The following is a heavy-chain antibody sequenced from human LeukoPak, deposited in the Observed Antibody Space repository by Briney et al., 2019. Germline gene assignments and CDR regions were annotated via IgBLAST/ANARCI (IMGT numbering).Heavy chain of an antibody. CDR2: FYPDDPET. CDR1: GYNFTSYW. Sequence: GESLKISCKASGYNFTSYWIAWVRQMPGKGLEWMGIFYPDDPETRYSPSFQGQVTISADKSTSAAYLQWTSLKASDTAMYYCANSVAVAGTALDYWGQGTLVTVSS. CDR3: ANSVAVAGTALDY. V-gene: IGHV5-51*01. D-gene: IGHD6-19*01. J-gene: IGHJ4*02.